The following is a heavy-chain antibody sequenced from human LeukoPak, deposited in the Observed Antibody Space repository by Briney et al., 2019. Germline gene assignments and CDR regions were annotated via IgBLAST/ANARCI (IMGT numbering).Heavy chain of an antibody. V-gene: IGHV3-23*01. CDR3: AKSRTAASGTGAFDI. Sequence: GGSLRLSCAASGFTFSSYAMSWVRQGPGKGLEWVSGFSASDGSTQYADSVKGRFTISRDNSKNTLFLHMNSLSGDDTAVYYCAKSRTAASGTGAFDIWGQGTMVTVSS. D-gene: IGHD6-13*01. J-gene: IGHJ3*02. CDR1: GFTFSSYA. CDR2: FSASDGST.